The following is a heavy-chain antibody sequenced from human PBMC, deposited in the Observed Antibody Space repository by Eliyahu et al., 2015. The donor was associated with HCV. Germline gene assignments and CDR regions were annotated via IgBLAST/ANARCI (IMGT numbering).Heavy chain of an antibody. D-gene: IGHD5-12*01. V-gene: IGHV3-9*01. CDR1: GFNFDDYA. Sequence: EVQLVESGGGLVQPGRSLXLSCAASGFNFDDYAMHWVRRAPGKGLEWVSGIVWNSGSLTYADSVKGRFTISRDNAKNSLYLEMNSLRVEDTALYYCAKDYVRRGFSYYGNWYFDLWGRGTLVTVSS. CDR3: AKDYVRRGFSYYGNWYFDL. CDR2: IVWNSGSL. J-gene: IGHJ2*01.